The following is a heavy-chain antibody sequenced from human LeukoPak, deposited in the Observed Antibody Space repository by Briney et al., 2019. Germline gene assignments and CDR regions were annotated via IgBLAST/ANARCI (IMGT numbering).Heavy chain of an antibody. D-gene: IGHD2-21*01. CDR3: ARSLFVAFTD. Sequence: ASVKVSCKASGYTFTEHTIHWVRQAPGQGLEWMGYVDPSNDDTNYAPKFHDRVTMTGDTSIRTAYMELSRLTSDDTAVYYCARSLFVAFTDWGQGSLVIVSS. CDR2: VDPSNDDT. J-gene: IGHJ4*02. CDR1: GYTFTEHT. V-gene: IGHV1-2*02.